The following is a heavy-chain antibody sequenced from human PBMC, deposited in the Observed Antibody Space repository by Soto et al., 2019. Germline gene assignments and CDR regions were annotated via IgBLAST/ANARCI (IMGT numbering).Heavy chain of an antibody. Sequence: SVKVSCKASGGTFSSYTISWVRQAPGQGLEWMGRIIPILGIANYAQKFQGRVTITADKSTSTAYMELSSLRSEDTAVYYCARVGNYYDSSGPYDAFGIWGQGTMVTVSS. J-gene: IGHJ3*02. D-gene: IGHD3-22*01. CDR2: IIPILGIA. CDR1: GGTFSSYT. V-gene: IGHV1-69*02. CDR3: ARVGNYYDSSGPYDAFGI.